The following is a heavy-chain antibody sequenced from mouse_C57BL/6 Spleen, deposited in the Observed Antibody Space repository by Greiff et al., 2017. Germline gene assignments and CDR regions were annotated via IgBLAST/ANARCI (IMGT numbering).Heavy chain of an antibody. CDR3: ARDHSNYAYYAMDY. J-gene: IGHJ4*01. D-gene: IGHD2-5*01. CDR1: GFTFSSYA. CDR2: ISDGGSYT. Sequence: EVKLVESGGGLVKPGGSLKLSCAASGFTFSSYAMSWVRQTPEKRLEWVATISDGGSYTYYPDNVKGRFTISRDNAKNNLYLQMSHLKSEDTAMYYCARDHSNYAYYAMDYWGQGTSVTVSS. V-gene: IGHV5-4*01.